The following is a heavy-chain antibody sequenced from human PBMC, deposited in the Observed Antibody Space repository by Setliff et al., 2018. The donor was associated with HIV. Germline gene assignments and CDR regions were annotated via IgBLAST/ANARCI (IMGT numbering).Heavy chain of an antibody. D-gene: IGHD3-10*01. V-gene: IGHV3-30*02. Sequence: LSCAASGLTFSSHGMHWVRQAPGKGLEWVAFIRYDGSNKYYADSVKGRFTISRDNSKNTLYLQMNSPRAEDTAVYYCAKDWKVWFGELSQDYYYGMDVWGQGTTVTVSS. J-gene: IGHJ6*02. CDR1: GLTFSSHG. CDR2: IRYDGSNK. CDR3: AKDWKVWFGELSQDYYYGMDV.